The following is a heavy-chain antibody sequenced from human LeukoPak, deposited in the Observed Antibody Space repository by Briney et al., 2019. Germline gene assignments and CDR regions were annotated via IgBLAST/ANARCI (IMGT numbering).Heavy chain of an antibody. Sequence: GGSLRLSCAASGFTFSDYYMSWIRQAPGKGLEWVSYISSSGSTIYYADSVKGRFTISRDNAKNSLYLQMNSLRAEDTAVYYCARERALDYYDSSGYPDAFDIWGQGTMVTVSS. CDR2: ISSSGSTI. V-gene: IGHV3-11*01. CDR1: GFTFSDYY. CDR3: ARERALDYYDSSGYPDAFDI. D-gene: IGHD3-22*01. J-gene: IGHJ3*02.